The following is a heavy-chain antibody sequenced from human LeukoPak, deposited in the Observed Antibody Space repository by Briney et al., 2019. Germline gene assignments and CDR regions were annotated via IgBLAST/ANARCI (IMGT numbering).Heavy chain of an antibody. CDR3: AKDLIVVVVAATGSFFDY. CDR1: GFAFSSYA. CDR2: ISGSGGST. V-gene: IGHV3-23*01. Sequence: GGSLRLSCAASGFAFSSYAMSWVRQAPGKGLEWVSAISGSGGSTYYADSVKGRFTISRDNSKNTRYLQMNSLRAEDTAVYYCAKDLIVVVVAATGSFFDYWGQGTLVTVSS. J-gene: IGHJ4*02. D-gene: IGHD2-15*01.